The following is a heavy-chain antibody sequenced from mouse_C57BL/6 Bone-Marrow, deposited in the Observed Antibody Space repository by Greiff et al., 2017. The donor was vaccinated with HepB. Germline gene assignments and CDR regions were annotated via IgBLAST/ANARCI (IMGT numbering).Heavy chain of an antibody. J-gene: IGHJ2*01. V-gene: IGHV1-18*01. CDR2: INPNNGGT. CDR1: GYTFTDYN. Sequence: EVQLQQSGPELVKPGASVKIPCKASGYTFTDYNMDWVKQSHGKSLEWIGDINPNNGGTIYNQKFKGKATLTVDKSSSTAYMELRSLTSEDTAVYYCARYKDYGSSLYYFDYWGQGTTLTVSS. CDR3: ARYKDYGSSLYYFDY. D-gene: IGHD1-1*01.